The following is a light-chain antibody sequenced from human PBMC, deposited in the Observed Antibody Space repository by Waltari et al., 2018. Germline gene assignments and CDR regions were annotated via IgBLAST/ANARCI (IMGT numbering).Light chain of an antibody. J-gene: IGKJ2*01. CDR3: QQYGSSIMYT. CDR1: QSLTKRY. CDR2: GSS. Sequence: EVVLTQSPDTLSLSPGERATLSCRASQSLTKRYLAWYQQKPGQAPRLLIYGSSSRASGIPYRFSGSVSGTDFTLTISRLEPEDFAVYYCQQYGSSIMYTFGQGTKLEIK. V-gene: IGKV3-20*01.